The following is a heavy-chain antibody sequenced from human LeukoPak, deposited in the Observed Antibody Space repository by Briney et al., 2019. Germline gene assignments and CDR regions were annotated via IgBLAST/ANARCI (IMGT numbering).Heavy chain of an antibody. V-gene: IGHV1-2*02. CDR3: ARGYSYGLNYYYYMDV. Sequence: VASVKVSCKASGYIFTGYYMHWVRQAPGQGLEWMGWINPNSGGTNYAQKFQGRVTMTRDTSISTAYMELSRLRSDDTAVYYCARGYSYGLNYYYYMDVWGKGTTVTVSS. CDR1: GYIFTGYY. CDR2: INPNSGGT. D-gene: IGHD5-18*01. J-gene: IGHJ6*03.